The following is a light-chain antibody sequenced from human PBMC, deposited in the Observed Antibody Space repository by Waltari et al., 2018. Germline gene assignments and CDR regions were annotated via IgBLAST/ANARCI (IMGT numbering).Light chain of an antibody. CDR3: QQYYSTPYT. J-gene: IGKJ2*01. Sequence: EIVMTQSPDSLAVSLGERAAINCKSSRSVLYNSNNKNYLAWYQQKPRQPPKLLIYWASTRESGVPDRFSGSGSGTDFTLTISSLQAEDVAVYYCQQYYSTPYTFGQGTKLEIK. CDR1: RSVLYNSNNKNY. CDR2: WAS. V-gene: IGKV4-1*01.